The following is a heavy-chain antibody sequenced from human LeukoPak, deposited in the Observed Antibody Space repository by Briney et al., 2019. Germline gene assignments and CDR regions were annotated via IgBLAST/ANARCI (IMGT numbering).Heavy chain of an antibody. CDR1: GFTFSYTW. CDR3: TTISGTSTRLLY. J-gene: IGHJ4*02. D-gene: IGHD1-26*01. V-gene: IGHV3-15*01. CDR2: IKMKSDGGTT. Sequence: GGFLRFSCAASGFTFSYTWMSWVRQVPGKGLEWVGRIKMKSDGGTTDYAAPVISRFTISRDDSKNTLYLQMNSLKTEDTAVYYCTTISGTSTRLLYWGQGNLVTVSS.